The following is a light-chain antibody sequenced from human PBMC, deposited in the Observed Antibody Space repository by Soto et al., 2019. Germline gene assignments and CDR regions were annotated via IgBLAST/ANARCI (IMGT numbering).Light chain of an antibody. J-gene: IGKJ1*01. CDR1: QSVSSSY. Sequence: EIVLPQYTGTLSLSPGERATLSCRASQSVSSSYLAWYQQKPGQAPRLLIYGASSRATGIPDRFSGSGSGTEFTLTISSLQSEDFAVYYCQQYNNWPQTFGQGTKVDI. V-gene: IGKV3-20*01. CDR2: GAS. CDR3: QQYNNWPQT.